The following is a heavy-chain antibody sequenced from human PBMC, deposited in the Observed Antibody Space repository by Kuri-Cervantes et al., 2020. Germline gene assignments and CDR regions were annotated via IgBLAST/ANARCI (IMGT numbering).Heavy chain of an antibody. Sequence: SGPTLVKPTQTLTLTCTFSGFSLSTSGMCVSWIRQPPGKALEWLARIDWDYDKYYSTSLKTRLTISKDTSKNQVVLTMTNMDPVDTATYYCAHTSTHYYGYGMDVWGQGTTVTVSS. CDR2: IDWDYDK. CDR3: AHTSTHYYGYGMDV. CDR1: GFSLSTSGMC. V-gene: IGHV2-70*12. D-gene: IGHD3-10*01. J-gene: IGHJ6*02.